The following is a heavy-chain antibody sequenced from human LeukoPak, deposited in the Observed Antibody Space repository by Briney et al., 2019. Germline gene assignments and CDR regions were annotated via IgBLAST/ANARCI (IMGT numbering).Heavy chain of an antibody. CDR2: INHSGST. D-gene: IGHD2-21*02. V-gene: IGHV4-34*01. CDR3: ARGPPYIVVVTAIGFFDS. J-gene: IGHJ4*02. CDR1: GGSFRVYY. Sequence: PAETLSLTCAVYGGSFRVYYWSWIRQPPGKGREWVGEINHSGSTNYTPLLKSRAIISVETSKYQSSLKMSSVTAADKAVYYCARGPPYIVVVTAIGFFDSWGQGTLVTVSS.